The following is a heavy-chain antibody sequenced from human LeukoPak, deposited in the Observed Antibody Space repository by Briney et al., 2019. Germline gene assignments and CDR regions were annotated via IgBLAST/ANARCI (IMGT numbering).Heavy chain of an antibody. CDR2: ISYSSSTI. V-gene: IGHV3-48*01. D-gene: IGHD3-10*01. CDR3: ARDEDYYGSGSYPDY. Sequence: GGSLRLSCAASGFTFSSNTMNWVRQAPGKGLEWVSYISYSSSTIYYADSVQGRFTISRDNAKNSLYLQMNSLRAEDTAVYYCARDEDYYGSGSYPDYWGQGTLVTVSS. J-gene: IGHJ4*02. CDR1: GFTFSSNT.